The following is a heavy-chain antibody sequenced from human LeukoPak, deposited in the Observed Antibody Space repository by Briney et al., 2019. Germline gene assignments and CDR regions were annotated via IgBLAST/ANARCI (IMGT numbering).Heavy chain of an antibody. CDR3: AMRDRGYGLDI. J-gene: IGHJ3*02. CDR2: INGGGDIM. V-gene: IGHV3-23*01. Sequence: GGSLRLSCAASGFSLRAYDLIWVRQAPGKGLDWVSIINGGGDIMMYEDSVKGRFTISRDNSKNTFYLQMNSLRVEDTAVYHCAMRDRGYGLDIWGQGTMVTVSS. D-gene: IGHD3-10*01. CDR1: GFSLRAYD.